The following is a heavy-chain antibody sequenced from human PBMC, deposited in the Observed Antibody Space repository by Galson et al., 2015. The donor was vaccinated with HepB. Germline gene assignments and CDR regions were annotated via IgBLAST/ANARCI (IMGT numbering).Heavy chain of an antibody. V-gene: IGHV4-59*01. CDR2: VQDTGST. D-gene: IGHD3-10*01. Sequence: ETLSLTCTVSGGSLSLYTWNWIRQTPEKRLEWIGSVQDTGSTDYAPKMQRRISISLDMSRGQFSLRLSSATAADTAVYFCARRSLTVFWYFDLWGRGTLVSVSS. J-gene: IGHJ2*01. CDR3: ARRSLTVFWYFDL. CDR1: GGSLSLYT.